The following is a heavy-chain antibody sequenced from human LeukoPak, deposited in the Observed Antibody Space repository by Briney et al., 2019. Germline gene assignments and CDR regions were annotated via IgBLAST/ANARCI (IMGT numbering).Heavy chain of an antibody. CDR1: GFTFSNYE. CDR3: ASTNYYDSSGFSNWFDP. J-gene: IGHJ5*02. V-gene: IGHV3-48*03. Sequence: GGSLRLSCAASGFTFSNYEMNWVRQAPGKGLEWVSYISSSGSIYYADSVKGRFTISRDNAKNSLYLQMNSPRAEDTAIYYCASTNYYDSSGFSNWFDPWGQGTLVTVSS. CDR2: ISSSGSI. D-gene: IGHD3-22*01.